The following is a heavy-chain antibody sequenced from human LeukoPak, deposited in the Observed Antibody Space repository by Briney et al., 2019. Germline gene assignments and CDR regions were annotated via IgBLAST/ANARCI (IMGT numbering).Heavy chain of an antibody. J-gene: IGHJ6*02. D-gene: IGHD1-26*01. CDR3: ARGGGSYYPFYGTDV. V-gene: IGHV1-69*04. CDR1: GGTFSSYA. Sequence: ASVKVSCKASGGTFSSYAISWVRQAPGQGLEWMGRIIPILGIANYAQKFQGRVTITADKSTSTAYMELSSLRSEDTAVYYCARGGGSYYPFYGTDVWGQGTTVTVSS. CDR2: IIPILGIA.